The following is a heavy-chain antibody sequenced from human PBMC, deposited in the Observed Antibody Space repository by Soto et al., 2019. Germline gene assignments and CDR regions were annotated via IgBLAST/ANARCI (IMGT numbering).Heavy chain of an antibody. CDR1: GGSFTSYS. V-gene: IGHV1-69*13. Sequence: ASVKVSCKASGGSFTSYSISWLRQAPGQGLEWMGGIIPVFGTTSYAQRLQGRVTITADESTSTAYLDLSSLISEDTAVYYCARDPRIYCTSSSCHSYFDSWGQGTLVTVSS. D-gene: IGHD2-2*01. CDR3: ARDPRIYCTSSSCHSYFDS. J-gene: IGHJ4*02. CDR2: IIPVFGTT.